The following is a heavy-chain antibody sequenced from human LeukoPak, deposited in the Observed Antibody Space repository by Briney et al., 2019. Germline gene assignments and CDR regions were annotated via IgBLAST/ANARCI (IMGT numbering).Heavy chain of an antibody. D-gene: IGHD6-13*01. CDR3: ARGASYSSSWYGFLRPDPMGWFDP. V-gene: IGHV3-30*02. Sequence: GGSLRLSCAASGFTFRSYGMHWVRQAAGKGLEWVTSIQYDGNNKYYADSVKGRFSTSRDNAKTSLYLQMNSLRAEDTAVYYCARGASYSSSWYGFLRPDPMGWFDPWGQGTLVTVSS. J-gene: IGHJ5*02. CDR1: GFTFRSYG. CDR2: IQYDGNNK.